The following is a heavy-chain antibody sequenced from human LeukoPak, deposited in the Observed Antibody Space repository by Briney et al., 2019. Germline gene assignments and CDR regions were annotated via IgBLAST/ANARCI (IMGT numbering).Heavy chain of an antibody. Sequence: NPSETLSLTCTVSRVSTRSDYWRCIRQPPGKGLEWIGYMFYSGHTSYNASLKSRVTISLDTSKNHFSLKLTSVTAADTAVYYCPADGRNSGFHWFDTWREGTLVTVSS. CDR2: MFYSGHT. V-gene: IGHV4-59*01. D-gene: IGHD4-23*01. J-gene: IGHJ5*02. CDR3: PADGRNSGFHWFDT. CDR1: RVSTRSDY.